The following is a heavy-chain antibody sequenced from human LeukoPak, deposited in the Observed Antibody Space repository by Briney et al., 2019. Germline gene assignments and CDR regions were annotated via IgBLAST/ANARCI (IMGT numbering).Heavy chain of an antibody. CDR2: ISGRGGST. Sequence: GGSLRLSCAASGSTFTTYAMSWVRQAPGKGLEWVSTISGRGGSTYYADSVKGRLTISRDNSKNTLYLQMSSLRAEDTAVYYCAKGYGSGTSRYYFGYWGQGTLVTVSS. D-gene: IGHD3-10*01. J-gene: IGHJ4*02. CDR1: GSTFTTYA. V-gene: IGHV3-23*01. CDR3: AKGYGSGTSRYYFGY.